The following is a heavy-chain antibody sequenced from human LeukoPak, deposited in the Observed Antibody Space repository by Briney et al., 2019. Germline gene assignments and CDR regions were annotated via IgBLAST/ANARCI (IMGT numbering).Heavy chain of an antibody. CDR3: AKDRAGYSSAWDAFDI. CDR1: GFTFSSYE. J-gene: IGHJ3*02. CDR2: ISSSGSTI. D-gene: IGHD6-19*01. Sequence: GGSLRLSCAASGFTFSSYEMNWVRQAPGKGLEWVSYISSSGSTIYYADSVKGRFTISRDNSKNTLYLQMNSLKTEDTAVYYCAKDRAGYSSAWDAFDIWGQGTMVTVSS. V-gene: IGHV3-48*03.